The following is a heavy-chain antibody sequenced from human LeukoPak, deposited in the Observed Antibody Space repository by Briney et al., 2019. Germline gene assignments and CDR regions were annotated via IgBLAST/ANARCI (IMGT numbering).Heavy chain of an antibody. D-gene: IGHD1-1*01. CDR1: GFTFSSHA. Sequence: GGSLRLSCAASGFTFSSHAMCWVRQAPGKGPEWVSGISGSGNSTYYADSVKGRFTISRDNSKNTVYLQMNSLRAEDTALYYCARAPPGSNWKNYFDYWGQGTLVTVPS. J-gene: IGHJ4*02. CDR2: ISGSGNST. CDR3: ARAPPGSNWKNYFDY. V-gene: IGHV3-23*01.